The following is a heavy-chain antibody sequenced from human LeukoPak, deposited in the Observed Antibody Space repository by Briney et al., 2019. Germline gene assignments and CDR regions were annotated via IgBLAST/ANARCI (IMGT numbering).Heavy chain of an antibody. V-gene: IGHV5-51*01. D-gene: IGHD2-2*01. CDR3: ARHFAVVVPAANGGNAFDI. CDR2: IYPGDSDT. Sequence: HGESLKISCKGSGYSFTSYWIGWVRQMPGKGLEWMGIIYPGDSDTRYSPSFQGQVTISADKSISTAYLQWSSLKASDTAMYYCARHFAVVVPAANGGNAFDIWGRGTMVTVSS. J-gene: IGHJ3*02. CDR1: GYSFTSYW.